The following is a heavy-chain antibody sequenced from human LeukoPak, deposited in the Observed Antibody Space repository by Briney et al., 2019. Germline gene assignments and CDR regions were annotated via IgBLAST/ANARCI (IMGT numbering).Heavy chain of an antibody. CDR1: XXSXSSGTHY. D-gene: IGHD2-2*01. V-gene: IGHV4-31*11. Sequence: LSLTXXVSXXSXSSGTHYWNWIRXHPGQGVEWIVHIYNTGSAYYNPSLMSRVSISIDTSENQFSLKLSSVTAADTAVYYCASTHCASPSCYSYYYSGLDVWGQGTTVIVSS. CDR2: IYNTGSA. CDR3: ASTHCASPSCYSYYYSGLDV. J-gene: IGHJ6*02.